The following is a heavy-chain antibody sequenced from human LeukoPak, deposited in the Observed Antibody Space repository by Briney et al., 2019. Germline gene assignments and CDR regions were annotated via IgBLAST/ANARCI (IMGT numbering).Heavy chain of an antibody. V-gene: IGHV3-23*01. CDR3: AKDKKPDRSAVGYDSSGYYTHGY. CDR2: ISGSGGST. CDR1: GFTFSSYA. D-gene: IGHD3-22*01. Sequence: GGSLRLSCAASGFTFSSYALNWVRQAPGKGLEWVSAISGSGGSTYYADSVKGRFTISRDNSKNTLYLQMNSLRAEDTAVYYCAKDKKPDRSAVGYDSSGYYTHGYWGQGTLVTVSS. J-gene: IGHJ4*02.